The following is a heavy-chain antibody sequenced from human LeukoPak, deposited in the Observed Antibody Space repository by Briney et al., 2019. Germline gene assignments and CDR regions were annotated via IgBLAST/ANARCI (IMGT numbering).Heavy chain of an antibody. CDR1: GGTFSSYA. CDR2: IIPIFGTA. V-gene: IGHV1-69*05. J-gene: IGHJ3*02. CDR3: ASSGSYHDAFDI. Sequence: SVKVSCKASGGTFSSYAISWVRQAPGQGLEWMGGIIPIFGTANYAQKFQGRVTITTDEFTSTAYMELSSLRSEDTAVYYCASSGSYHDAFDIWGQGTMVTVSS. D-gene: IGHD1-26*01.